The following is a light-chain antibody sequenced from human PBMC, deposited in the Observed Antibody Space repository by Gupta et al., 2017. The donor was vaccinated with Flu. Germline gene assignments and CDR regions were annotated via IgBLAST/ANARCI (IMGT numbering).Light chain of an antibody. V-gene: IGLV3-1*01. CDR2: KDS. CDR3: QAWDSSTVV. CDR1: KLGDKY. Sequence: SYELPSPPSVSVSPGQTASITCSGDKLGDKYACWYQQKPGQSPVLVIYKDSKRPSGIPERFSGSNSGNTATLTISGTQAMDEADYYCQAWDSSTVVFGGGTKLTVL. J-gene: IGLJ2*01.